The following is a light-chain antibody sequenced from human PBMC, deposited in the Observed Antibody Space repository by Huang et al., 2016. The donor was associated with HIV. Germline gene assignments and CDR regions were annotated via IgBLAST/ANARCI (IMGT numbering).Light chain of an antibody. Sequence: DVRMTQSPSSLSASVGDRVTITCRASQVISNYVAWIQQKPGKAPKSLIYDASTLQSGVPSRFRASGSGTDFTLTIRCLQPEDFATYYCQQYATHPLTFGQGTRLEVK. J-gene: IGKJ5*01. CDR2: DAS. V-gene: IGKV1-16*01. CDR3: QQYATHPLT. CDR1: QVISNY.